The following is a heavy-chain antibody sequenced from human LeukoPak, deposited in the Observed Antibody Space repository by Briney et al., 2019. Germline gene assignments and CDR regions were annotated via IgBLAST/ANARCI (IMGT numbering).Heavy chain of an antibody. V-gene: IGHV1-69*05. CDR2: IIPIFGTA. J-gene: IGHJ6*03. D-gene: IGHD3-9*01. CDR1: GGTFSSYA. CDR3: ARGDYDILIGYYIGPDSFYYYMDV. Sequence: SVKVSCKASGGTFSSYAISWVRQAPGQGLEWMGGIIPIFGTANYAQKFQGRVTITTDESTSTAYMELSSLRSEDTAVYYCARGDYDILIGYYIGPDSFYYYMDVWGKGTTVTVSS.